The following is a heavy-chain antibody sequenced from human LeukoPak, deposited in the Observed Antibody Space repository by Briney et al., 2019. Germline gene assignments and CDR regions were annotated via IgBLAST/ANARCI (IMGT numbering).Heavy chain of an antibody. Sequence: GGSLRLSCVVSGFTFSDYAMSWVRQAPGKGLEWVSAISGGGTPTFYADSVKGRFITSRDNSKNTLYLQMNSLRGEDTAVYYCARDLDDYNDFPPIFQYWGQGTQVIVSS. CDR1: GFTFSDYA. D-gene: IGHD5-24*01. CDR3: ARDLDDYNDFPPIFQY. V-gene: IGHV3-23*01. CDR2: ISGGGTPT. J-gene: IGHJ1*01.